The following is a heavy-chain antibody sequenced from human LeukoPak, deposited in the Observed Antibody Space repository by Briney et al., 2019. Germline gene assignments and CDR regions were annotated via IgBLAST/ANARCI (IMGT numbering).Heavy chain of an antibody. CDR2: ISGDGGDT. CDR3: ARWFGEPPNFDY. D-gene: IGHD3-10*01. CDR1: GFTFSSYA. Sequence: PGGSLRLSCAASGFTFSSYAVSWVRQASGKGLEWVSSISGDGGDTFYADSVRGRFSISRDNSKNRVFLQMNSLRDEDTAIYYCARWFGEPPNFDYWGQGTLVTVSS. V-gene: IGHV3-23*01. J-gene: IGHJ4*02.